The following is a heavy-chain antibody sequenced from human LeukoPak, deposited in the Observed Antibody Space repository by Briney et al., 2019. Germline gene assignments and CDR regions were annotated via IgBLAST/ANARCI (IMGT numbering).Heavy chain of an antibody. D-gene: IGHD6-13*01. J-gene: IGHJ4*02. CDR1: GFTFSSYA. Sequence: GGSLRLSCAASGFTFSSYAMSWVRQAPGKGLEWVSAISGSGGSTYYADSVKGRFTISRDNSKNTLYLQMNSLRAEDTAVYYCAKDPLPYSSSWYGGPDYWGQGTLVTVSS. CDR3: AKDPLPYSSSWYGGPDY. CDR2: ISGSGGST. V-gene: IGHV3-23*01.